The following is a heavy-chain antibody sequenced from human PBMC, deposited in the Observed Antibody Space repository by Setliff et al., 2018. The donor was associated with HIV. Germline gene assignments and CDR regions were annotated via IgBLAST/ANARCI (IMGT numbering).Heavy chain of an antibody. Sequence: ASVKVSCKGSGYTFSDYYLHWVRQAPGQGLEWMGWIHGNSGATNYAQKFRGRVTMTRDTSTYTAYMELTRLRSDDTAVYSCARGGDDSGPGTWTFDFWGQGALVTVSS. V-gene: IGHV1-2*02. J-gene: IGHJ4*02. D-gene: IGHD3-10*01. CDR3: ARGGDDSGPGTWTFDF. CDR1: GYTFSDYY. CDR2: IHGNSGAT.